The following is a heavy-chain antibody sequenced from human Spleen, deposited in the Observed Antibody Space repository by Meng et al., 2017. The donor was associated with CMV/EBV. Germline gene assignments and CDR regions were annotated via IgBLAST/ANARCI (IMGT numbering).Heavy chain of an antibody. J-gene: IGHJ4*02. Sequence: GGSLRLSCAASGFTFSSYWMHWVRQAPGKGLVWVSRINSDGSSTGYADSVKGRFTISRDNAKNTLYLQMNSLRAEDTAVYYCARKYYDFWSGYSEGFDYWGQGTLVTVSS. D-gene: IGHD3-3*01. CDR1: GFTFSSYW. V-gene: IGHV3-74*01. CDR2: INSDGSST. CDR3: ARKYYDFWSGYSEGFDY.